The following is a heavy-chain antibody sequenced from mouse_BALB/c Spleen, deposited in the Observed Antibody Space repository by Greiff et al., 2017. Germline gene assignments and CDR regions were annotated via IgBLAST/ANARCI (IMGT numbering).Heavy chain of an antibody. CDR3: ARQGDYGSSYLFAY. CDR1: GYTFTDYA. CDR2: ISTYYGDA. Sequence: QVQLQQSGAELVRPGVSVKISCKGSGYTFTDYAMHWVKQSHAKSLEWIGVISTYYGDASYNQKFKGKATMTVDKSSSTAYMELARLTSEDSAIYYCARQGDYGSSYLFAYWGQGTLVTVSA. V-gene: IGHV1S137*01. D-gene: IGHD1-1*01. J-gene: IGHJ3*01.